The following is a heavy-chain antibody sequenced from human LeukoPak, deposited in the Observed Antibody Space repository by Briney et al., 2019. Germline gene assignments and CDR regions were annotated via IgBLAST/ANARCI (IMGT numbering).Heavy chain of an antibody. D-gene: IGHD3-16*01. V-gene: IGHV4-59*01. CDR2: IYYSGST. Sequence: SETLSLTCTVSGGSISSYYWSWIRQPPGKGLEWIGYIYYSGSTNSNPSLKSRVTISVDTSKNQFSLKLSSVTAADTAVYYCAREGTGGNNWFDPWGQGTLVTVSS. CDR3: AREGTGGNNWFDP. J-gene: IGHJ5*02. CDR1: GGSISSYY.